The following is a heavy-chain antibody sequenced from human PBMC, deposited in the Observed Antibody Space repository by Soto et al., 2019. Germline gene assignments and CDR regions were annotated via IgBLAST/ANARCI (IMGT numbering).Heavy chain of an antibody. CDR3: ARVAAAGFLNWLDP. CDR1: GFTFSSHA. J-gene: IGHJ5*02. V-gene: IGHV3-23*01. CDR2: IISSGGAT. Sequence: GGSLRLSCAASGFTFSSHAMTWVRLAPGKGLEWVSGIISSGGATYYADSVQGRFTISRDNSKNTLYLQMSSLTVEDTAVYYCARVAAAGFLNWLDPWGQGTLVTVSS. D-gene: IGHD6-13*01.